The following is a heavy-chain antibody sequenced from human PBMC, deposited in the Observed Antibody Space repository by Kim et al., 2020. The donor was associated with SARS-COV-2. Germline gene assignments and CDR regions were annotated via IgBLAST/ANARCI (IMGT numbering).Heavy chain of an antibody. D-gene: IGHD3-10*01. Sequence: VKGRFTSSRDNSRNTLYLQMNRLRAEDTAVYYCARGTGRYYGSGSFNYFDSWGQGSLVTVSS. J-gene: IGHJ4*02. CDR3: ARGTGRYYGSGSFNYFDS. V-gene: IGHV3-23*01.